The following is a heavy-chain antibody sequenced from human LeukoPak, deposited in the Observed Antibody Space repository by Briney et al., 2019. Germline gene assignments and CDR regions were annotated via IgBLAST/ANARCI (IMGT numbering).Heavy chain of an antibody. CDR1: GYSFSSYW. J-gene: IGHJ5*02. D-gene: IGHD6-19*01. V-gene: IGHV5-51*01. Sequence: GESLKISCKGSGYSFSSYWIAWVRQMPGKGLEWMAIIYPADSDTRYSPSFQGQVTISADKSINTAYLQWSSLKASDTATYYCARPDSSGYYVAWGQGTLVTVSS. CDR2: IYPADSDT. CDR3: ARPDSSGYYVA.